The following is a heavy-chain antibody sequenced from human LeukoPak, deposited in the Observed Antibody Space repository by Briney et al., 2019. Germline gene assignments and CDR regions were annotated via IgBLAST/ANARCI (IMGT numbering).Heavy chain of an antibody. D-gene: IGHD2-15*01. CDR1: GFTFSSYA. CDR2: ISGSGGST. V-gene: IGHV3-23*01. J-gene: IGHJ4*02. CDR3: ARCSGGSCYSAGLDY. Sequence: GGSLRLSCAASGFTFSSYAMSWVLQAPGKGLEWVSAISGSGGSTYYADSVKGRFTTSRDNSKNTLYLQMNSLRAEDTAVYYCARCSGGSCYSAGLDYWGQGTLVTVSS.